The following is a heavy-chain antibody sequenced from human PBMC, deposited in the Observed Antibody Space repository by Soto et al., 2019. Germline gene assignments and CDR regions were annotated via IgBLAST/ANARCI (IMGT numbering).Heavy chain of an antibody. J-gene: IGHJ5*02. CDR1: GLSLSTSGVG. CDR2: IYWDDEK. V-gene: IGHV2-5*02. CDR3: ARSGDSGKYYVWFDP. D-gene: IGHD1-26*01. Sequence: SGPTLVNPTQTLTLTCTFSGLSLSTSGVGVGWIRQPPGKALEWLALIYWDDEKLYSPSLKSRVTITQDTSKTQVVLTMTNVDPVDTATYFCARSGDSGKYYVWFDPWGQGTPVTVSS.